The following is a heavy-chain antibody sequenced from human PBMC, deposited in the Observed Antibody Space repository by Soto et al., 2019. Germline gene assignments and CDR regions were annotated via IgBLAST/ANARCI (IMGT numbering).Heavy chain of an antibody. J-gene: IGHJ4*02. CDR3: AKGYYGSGSYDY. CDR1: GFTFSNYA. Sequence: GGSLRLSCAASGFTFSNYAMTWVRQAPGKGLEWVSAISGDGGSTYYTDSVKGRFTISRDNSKNTLYLQMNSLRVEDTAVYHCAKGYYGSGSYDYWGQGTLVTVSS. CDR2: ISGDGGST. V-gene: IGHV3-23*01. D-gene: IGHD3-10*01.